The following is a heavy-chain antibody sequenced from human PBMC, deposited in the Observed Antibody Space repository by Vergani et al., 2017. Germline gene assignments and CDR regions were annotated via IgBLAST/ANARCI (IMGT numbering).Heavy chain of an antibody. CDR1: GYTFTGYY. CDR3: AREGWDIVVLKGFDRAFDI. Sequence: QVQLVQSGAEVKKPGASVKVSCKASGYTFTGYYMHWVRQATGQGLEWMGWINPNSGGTNYAQKFQGRVTMTRDTSISTAYMELSRLRSDDTAVYYCAREGWDIVVLKGFDRAFDIWGQGTMVTVSS. V-gene: IGHV1-2*02. CDR2: INPNSGGT. D-gene: IGHD2-15*01. J-gene: IGHJ3*02.